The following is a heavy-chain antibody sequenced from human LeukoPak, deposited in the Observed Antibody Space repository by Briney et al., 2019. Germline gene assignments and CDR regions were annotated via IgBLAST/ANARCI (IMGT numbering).Heavy chain of an antibody. CDR3: AKQMIVVVRGENDAFDI. J-gene: IGHJ3*02. D-gene: IGHD3-22*01. V-gene: IGHV3-23*01. CDR2: ISGSGATT. Sequence: GRSLRLSCAGSGXTFKSYAISWVRNAPGKGLEWVSAISGSGATTSYADSVKGRFTISRDNSKNTLYLQMNNLRAEDTAVYYCAKQMIVVVRGENDAFDIWGQGTMVTVSS. CDR1: GXTFKSYA.